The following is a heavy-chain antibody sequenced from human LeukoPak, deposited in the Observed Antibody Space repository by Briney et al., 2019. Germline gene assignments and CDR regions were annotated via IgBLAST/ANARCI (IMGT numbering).Heavy chain of an antibody. CDR2: IYYSGST. CDR1: GGSISSYY. CDR3: ARETAITERAFDY. V-gene: IGHV4-59*01. Sequence: SETLSLTCTVSGGSISSYYWSWIRQPPGKGLEWIGYIYYSGSTNYNPSLKSRVTISVDTSKNQFSLKLSSVTAADTAVYYCARETAITERAFDYWGQGTLVTVSS. J-gene: IGHJ4*02. D-gene: IGHD5-18*01.